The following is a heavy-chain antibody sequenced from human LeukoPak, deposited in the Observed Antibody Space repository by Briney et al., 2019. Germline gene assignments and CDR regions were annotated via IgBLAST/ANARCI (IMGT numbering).Heavy chain of an antibody. D-gene: IGHD3-3*01. CDR3: ARDPEDFWSGYFDY. CDR1: GFTFSSYS. V-gene: IGHV3-21*01. CDR2: ISSSSSYI. Sequence: GGSLRLSCAASGFTFSSYSMNWVRQAPGKGLEWVSSISSSSSYIYYADSVKGRFTISRDNAKNSLYLQMNSLRAEDTAVYYCARDPEDFWSGYFDYWGQGTLVTVS. J-gene: IGHJ4*02.